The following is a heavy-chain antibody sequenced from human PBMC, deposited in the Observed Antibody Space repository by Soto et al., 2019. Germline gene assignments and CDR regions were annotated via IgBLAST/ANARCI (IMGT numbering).Heavy chain of an antibody. J-gene: IGHJ5*02. CDR2: IIPIVETP. CDR3: ARLSRPNYYDTSGFFKDNWFDP. Sequence: QVQLVQSGAEVKKPGSSMQVSCKASGGTFNSYDINWVRQAPGQGLEWMGGIIPIVETPKYAQKFQGRVTITADESTKTVYTELSSLRSEDTAMYYCARLSRPNYYDTSGFFKDNWFDPWGQGTLVTVSS. D-gene: IGHD3-22*01. V-gene: IGHV1-69*01. CDR1: GGTFNSYD.